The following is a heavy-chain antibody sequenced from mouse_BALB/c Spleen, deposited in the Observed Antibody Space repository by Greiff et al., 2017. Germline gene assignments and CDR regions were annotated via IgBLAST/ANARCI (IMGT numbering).Heavy chain of an antibody. D-gene: IGHD2-10*01. Sequence: VQLQQSGTVLARPGASVKMSCKASGYTFTSYWMHWVKQRPGQGLEWIGAIYPGNSDTSYNQKFKGKAKLTAVTSTSTAYMELSSLTNEDSAVYYCTSYYGNFSYAMDYWGQGTSVTVSS. CDR3: TSYYGNFSYAMDY. J-gene: IGHJ4*01. CDR2: IYPGNSDT. V-gene: IGHV1-5*01. CDR1: GYTFTSYW.